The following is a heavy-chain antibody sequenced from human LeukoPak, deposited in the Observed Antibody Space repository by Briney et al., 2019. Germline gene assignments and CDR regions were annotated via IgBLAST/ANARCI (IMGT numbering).Heavy chain of an antibody. J-gene: IGHJ6*02. CDR1: GFTFSSYS. V-gene: IGHV3-21*01. CDR3: ARDLFHCSSTSCYDDYYYGMDV. CDR2: ISSSSIYI. Sequence: GGSLRLSCAASGFTFSSYSMNWVRQAPGKRLEWVSSISSSSIYIYYADSVKGRFTISRDKAKNSLYLQMNCLRAEDTAVYYCARDLFHCSSTSCYDDYYYGMDVWGQGTTVTVSS. D-gene: IGHD2-2*01.